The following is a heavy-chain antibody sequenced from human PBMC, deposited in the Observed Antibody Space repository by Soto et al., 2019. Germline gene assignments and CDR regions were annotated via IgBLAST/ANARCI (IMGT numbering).Heavy chain of an antibody. CDR1: GFTFSDYY. CDR2: ISSSGSTI. D-gene: IGHD6-13*01. J-gene: IGHJ6*03. CDR3: ARAVAAAGYYYYYYYYMDV. V-gene: IGHV3-11*01. Sequence: PGGSLRLSCAASGFTFSDYYMSWIRQAPGKGLEWVSYISSSGSTIYYADSVKGRFTISRDNAKNSLYLQMNSLRAEDTAVYYCARAVAAAGYYYYYYYYMDVGGKGTTVTVSS.